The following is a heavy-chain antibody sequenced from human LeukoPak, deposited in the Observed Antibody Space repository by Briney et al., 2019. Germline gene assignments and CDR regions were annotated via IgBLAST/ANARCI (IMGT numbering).Heavy chain of an antibody. CDR3: ARWGSGYFDY. V-gene: IGHV4-4*02. D-gene: IGHD6-19*01. Sequence: NPSGTLSLTCAVPGGSIGSSNWWSWVRQPPGKGLEWIGEVYQSGSTNYNPSLKNRVTISVDKSKNQFSLNLSSVTAADTAVYYCARWGSGYFDYWGQGTQVTVSS. J-gene: IGHJ4*02. CDR1: GGSIGSSNW. CDR2: VYQSGST.